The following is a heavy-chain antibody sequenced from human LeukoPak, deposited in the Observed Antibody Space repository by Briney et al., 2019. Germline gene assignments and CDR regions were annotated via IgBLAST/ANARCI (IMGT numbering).Heavy chain of an antibody. V-gene: IGHV5-51*01. D-gene: IGHD3-3*01. CDR2: IYPGDSDT. CDR3: ASRGDYDFWSGYSVIAFDI. J-gene: IGHJ3*02. Sequence: GESLKISCKGSGYSFTSYWIGWVRQMPGKGLEWMGIIYPGDSDTRYSPSFQGQVTISADKSISTAYLQWSSLKASDTAMYYCASRGDYDFWSGYSVIAFDIWGQGTMVTVSS. CDR1: GYSFTSYW.